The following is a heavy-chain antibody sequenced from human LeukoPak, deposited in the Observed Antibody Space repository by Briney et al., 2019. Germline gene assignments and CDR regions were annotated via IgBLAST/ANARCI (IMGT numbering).Heavy chain of an antibody. CDR2: ISGSGGNV. D-gene: IGHD1-1*01. Sequence: GGSLRLSCAASGFTFSSYGMSWVRQAPGKGLEWVSSISGSGGNVYYADSVKGRFTISRDNAKNSLSLQMNSLRAEDTAVYYCARDRLLEDRDYHYYYYMDVWGIGTTVTVSS. CDR1: GFTFSSYG. J-gene: IGHJ6*03. CDR3: ARDRLLEDRDYHYYYYMDV. V-gene: IGHV3-21*01.